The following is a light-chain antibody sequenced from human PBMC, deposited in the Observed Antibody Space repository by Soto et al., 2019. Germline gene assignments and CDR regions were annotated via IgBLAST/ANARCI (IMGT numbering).Light chain of an antibody. Sequence: QSALTQPASVSGSPGQSITISCTGTSSDVGAYNYVSWYQQHPGKAPKLMIYEVSNWPSGVSNRFSGSKSGNTASLTISGLQAEDEADYSCSSYTSSNTWVFGGGTQLSVL. J-gene: IGLJ3*02. V-gene: IGLV2-14*01. CDR3: SSYTSSNTWV. CDR2: EVS. CDR1: SSDVGAYNY.